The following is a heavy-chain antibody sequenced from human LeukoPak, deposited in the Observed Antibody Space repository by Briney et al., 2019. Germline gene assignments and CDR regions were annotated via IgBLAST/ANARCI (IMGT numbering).Heavy chain of an antibody. J-gene: IGHJ4*02. D-gene: IGHD6-13*01. CDR3: ARDWNNGAGQQLVDY. CDR1: AYTFTTYG. V-gene: IGHV1-18*01. Sequence: TSVTLSYTASAYTFTTYGICWVRQAHAQGLEWLGLISGYNGDTNYAQRLQGRVTMTTDTSTSTAYMELRSLNFNDTAVYYCARDWNNGAGQQLVDYWGQGTLVTVSS. CDR2: ISGYNGDT.